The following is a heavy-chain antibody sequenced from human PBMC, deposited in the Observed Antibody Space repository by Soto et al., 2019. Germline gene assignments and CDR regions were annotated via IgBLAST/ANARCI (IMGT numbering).Heavy chain of an antibody. CDR2: IYDSGST. Sequence: SETLSLTCTVSGDSISRGGYSWTWIRQPPGKAPEWIGNIYDSGSTSYNPSLKSRVTMSVDRSTNQFSLKLTSVTAADTAVYFCATESGSTYGYFDYWGQGTQVTVSS. D-gene: IGHD4-17*01. J-gene: IGHJ4*02. CDR1: GDSISRGGYS. V-gene: IGHV4-30-2*01. CDR3: ATESGSTYGYFDY.